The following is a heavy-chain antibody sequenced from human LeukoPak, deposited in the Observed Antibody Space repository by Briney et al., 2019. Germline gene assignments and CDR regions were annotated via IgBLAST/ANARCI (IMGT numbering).Heavy chain of an antibody. Sequence: SQTLSLTCTVSGGSISSGGYYWSWIRQPPGKGLEWIGYIYHSGSTYYNPSLKSRVTISVDTSKNQFSLKLSSVTAADTAVYYCARPLTSIPAPNAFDIWGQGTMVTVSS. J-gene: IGHJ3*02. V-gene: IGHV4-30-2*01. D-gene: IGHD2-21*02. CDR1: GGSISSGGYY. CDR2: IYHSGST. CDR3: ARPLTSIPAPNAFDI.